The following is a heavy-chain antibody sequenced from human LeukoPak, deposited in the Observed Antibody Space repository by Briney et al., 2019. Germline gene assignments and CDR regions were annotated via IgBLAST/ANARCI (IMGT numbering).Heavy chain of an antibody. J-gene: IGHJ4*02. CDR2: IYTSGST. V-gene: IGHV4-4*07. D-gene: IGHD5-18*01. Sequence: SETLSLTCTVSGGSISSYYWSWIRQPAGKGLEWIGRIYTSGSTNYNPSLKSRVTMSVDTSKNQFSLKLSSVTAADTAVYYCARVGGYSYGYSVRLGYFDYWGQGTLVTVSS. CDR1: GGSISSYY. CDR3: ARVGGYSYGYSVRLGYFDY.